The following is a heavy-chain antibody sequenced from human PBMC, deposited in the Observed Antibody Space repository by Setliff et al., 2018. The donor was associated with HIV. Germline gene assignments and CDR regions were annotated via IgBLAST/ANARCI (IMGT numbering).Heavy chain of an antibody. CDR2: ISWNSGSI. CDR1: GSTFDDYA. J-gene: IGHJ6*03. CDR3: HYFMAG. Sequence: SLKISCAASGSTFDDYAMHWVRQAPGKGLEWVSGISWNSGSIGYADSVKGRFTISRDNAKNTVYLQMNSLRGEDTAVCYCHYFMAGWGKGTMVTVSS. V-gene: IGHV3-9*01.